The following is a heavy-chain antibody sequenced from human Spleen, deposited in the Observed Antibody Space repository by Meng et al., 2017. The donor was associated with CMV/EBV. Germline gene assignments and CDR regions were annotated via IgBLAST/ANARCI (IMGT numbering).Heavy chain of an antibody. D-gene: IGHD3-3*01. CDR3: AREATADLWSSYYEHLDY. J-gene: IGHJ4*02. V-gene: IGHV3-43*01. CDR1: GFTFDDYT. Sequence: GESLKISCAASGFTFDDYTMHWVRQAPGKGLEWVSLISWDGGSTYYADSVKGRFTISRDNSKNSLYLQMNSLRTEDTAWYYCAREATADLWSSYYEHLDYWGQGTLVTVSS. CDR2: ISWDGGST.